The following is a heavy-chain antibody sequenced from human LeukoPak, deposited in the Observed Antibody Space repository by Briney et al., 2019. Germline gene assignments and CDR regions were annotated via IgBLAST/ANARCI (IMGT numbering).Heavy chain of an antibody. J-gene: IGHJ4*02. Sequence: PGGSLRLSCVASGFTFSNYAMSWVRQAPGKGLEWVSGIVNSGGSTYYADSVKGRLTISRDNSKKTVYLQMSSLRGDDTAVYYCAKDRAGYSYGMFDYWGQGTLVTVSS. V-gene: IGHV3-23*01. D-gene: IGHD5-18*01. CDR1: GFTFSNYA. CDR2: IVNSGGST. CDR3: AKDRAGYSYGMFDY.